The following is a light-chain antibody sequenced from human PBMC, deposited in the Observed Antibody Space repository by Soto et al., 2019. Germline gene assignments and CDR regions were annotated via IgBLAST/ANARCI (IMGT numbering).Light chain of an antibody. CDR3: QHRGNWPRT. J-gene: IGKJ2*01. Sequence: EIVLTQSPATLSLSSGERATLSCRASQSVTTYLTWYQQKPGQAPRLLIYDASNRATDIPARFSGSGSGTDFTLTISSLEPEDFAVYYCQHRGNWPRTFGQGTKLEIK. V-gene: IGKV3-11*01. CDR1: QSVTTY. CDR2: DAS.